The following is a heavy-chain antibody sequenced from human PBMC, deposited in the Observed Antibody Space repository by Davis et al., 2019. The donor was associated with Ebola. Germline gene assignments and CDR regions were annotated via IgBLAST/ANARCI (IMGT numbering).Heavy chain of an antibody. D-gene: IGHD1-14*01. CDR3: AENTPERY. Sequence: GESLKISCAASGFTFSSFWMNWVRQAPGKGLEWVASIKADGSEKYYVDSVKGRFTIDRDNAKKSLSLQMNSLRPDDTAVYYCAENTPERYWGQGTLVTVSS. CDR1: GFTFSSFW. J-gene: IGHJ4*02. CDR2: IKADGSEK. V-gene: IGHV3-7*01.